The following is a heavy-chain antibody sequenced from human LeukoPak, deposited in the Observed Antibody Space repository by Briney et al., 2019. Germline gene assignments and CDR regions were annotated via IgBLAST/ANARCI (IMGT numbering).Heavy chain of an antibody. CDR1: GGSFRGYY. V-gene: IGHV4-34*01. J-gene: IGHJ5*02. CDR3: ARGGGGPTPFWFDP. D-gene: IGHD3-16*01. Sequence: SETLSLTCAVYGGSFRGYYWSWIRQPPGNGLEWIGEINHSGSTNYNPSLKSRVTISVDTSKNQFSLKLSSVTAADTAVYYCARGGGGPTPFWFDPWGQGTLVTVSS. CDR2: INHSGST.